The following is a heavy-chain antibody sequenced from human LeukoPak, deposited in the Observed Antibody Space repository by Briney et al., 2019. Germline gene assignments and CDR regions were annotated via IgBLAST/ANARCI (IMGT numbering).Heavy chain of an antibody. Sequence: SETLSLTCTVSGGSMRSYYWSWLRQPPGQGLEWIGYIYYTGSTIYNPSLKSRVTISLDTSKNQCSMKMNSVTAADTVVYYCAKMGNPATVTADYWGQGILVTVSS. V-gene: IGHV4-59*08. D-gene: IGHD4-17*01. CDR3: AKMGNPATVTADY. J-gene: IGHJ4*02. CDR2: IYYTGST. CDR1: GGSMRSYY.